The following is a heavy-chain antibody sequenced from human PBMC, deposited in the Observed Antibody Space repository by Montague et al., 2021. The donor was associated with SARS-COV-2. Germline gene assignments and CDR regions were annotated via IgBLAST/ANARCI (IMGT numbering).Heavy chain of an antibody. CDR2: IYHAGNT. V-gene: IGHV4-59*08. CDR1: SGSINTYS. CDR3: AKHNWSQRLVAYFDS. J-gene: IGHJ4*01. Sequence: SETLSLTCTVSSGSINTYSWSWIRQPPGKGPEWIAYIYHAGNTNYNPSLRSRVTVSVDTSKNQVSLNLSSVTAADTAVYYCAKHNWSQRLVAYFDSWGQGAVVSVSS. D-gene: IGHD1-20*01.